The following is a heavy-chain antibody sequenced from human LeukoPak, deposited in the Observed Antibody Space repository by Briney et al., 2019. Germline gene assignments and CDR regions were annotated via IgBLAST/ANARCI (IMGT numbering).Heavy chain of an antibody. D-gene: IGHD2-15*01. CDR1: GFTFSSYS. Sequence: GGSLRLSCAASGFTFSSYSMNWVRQAPGKGLEWVSSISSSSSYICYADSVKGRFTISRDNAKNSLYLQMNSLRAEDTAVYYCARALLRSPFDYWGQGTLVTVSS. CDR3: ARALLRSPFDY. J-gene: IGHJ4*02. CDR2: ISSSSSYI. V-gene: IGHV3-21*01.